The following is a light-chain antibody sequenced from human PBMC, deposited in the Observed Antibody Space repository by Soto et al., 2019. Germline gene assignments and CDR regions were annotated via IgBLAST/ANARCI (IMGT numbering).Light chain of an antibody. CDR2: GTS. Sequence: DIQMTQSPSSLSASVGDSVTITCRASQTVSASLNWYQHKPGKAPKLLISGTSNLQSGVPSRFSGSGSGTDFTLTISSLQPEDFATYYCQQSYSTPPTFGQGTTVEIK. CDR1: QTVSAS. V-gene: IGKV1-39*01. J-gene: IGKJ1*01. CDR3: QQSYSTPPT.